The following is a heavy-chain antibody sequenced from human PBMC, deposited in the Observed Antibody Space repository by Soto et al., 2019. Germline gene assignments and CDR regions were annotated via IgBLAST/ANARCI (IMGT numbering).Heavy chain of an antibody. J-gene: IGHJ4*02. V-gene: IGHV4-34*01. CDR1: GGSFSGYY. CDR3: ARPHYGDFDY. Sequence: PSETLSLTCAVYGGSFSGYYWSWIRQPPGKGLEWIGEINHSGSTNYNPSLKSRVTISVDTSKNQFSLKLSSVTAADTAVYYCARPHYGDFDYWGQGTLVIVSS. CDR2: INHSGST. D-gene: IGHD4-17*01.